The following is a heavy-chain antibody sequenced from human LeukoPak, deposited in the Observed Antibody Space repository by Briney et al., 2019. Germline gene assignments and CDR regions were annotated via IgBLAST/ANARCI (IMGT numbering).Heavy chain of an antibody. CDR2: IYTSGST. CDR3: ARVYSSGWYQWFDP. V-gene: IGHV4-4*07. CDR1: GGSISIYY. J-gene: IGHJ5*02. D-gene: IGHD6-19*01. Sequence: PSETLSLTCTVSGGSISIYYWNWIRQPAGKGLEWIGRIYTSGSTKYNPSLKSRVTMSVDTSKNQFSLELNSVTDADTAIYHCARVYSSGWYQWFDPWGQGILVTVSS.